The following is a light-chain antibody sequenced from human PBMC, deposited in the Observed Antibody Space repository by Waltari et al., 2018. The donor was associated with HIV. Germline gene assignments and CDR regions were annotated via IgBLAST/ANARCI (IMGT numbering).Light chain of an antibody. V-gene: IGLV2-11*01. CDR2: DVS. Sequence: QSALTQPRSVSGSPGQSVTIPCTVTSSDVGSNNYVSWYQHHPGKAPKLIIYDVSKRPSGVPDRFSGSKSGNTVSLTISGLQAEDEGDYYYCSYVGGYTFVFGGGTKLTVL. CDR3: CSYVGGYTFV. J-gene: IGLJ3*02. CDR1: SSDVGSNNY.